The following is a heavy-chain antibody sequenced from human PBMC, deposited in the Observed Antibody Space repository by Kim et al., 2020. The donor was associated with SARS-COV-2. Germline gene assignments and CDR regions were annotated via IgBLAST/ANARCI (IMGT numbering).Heavy chain of an antibody. CDR1: GVSLSNIDYY. CDR3: ARDGLVRGVTGFDS. Sequence: SETLSLTCSVAGVSLSNIDYYWGWIRQSPGKGLEWIGNIYYTGTTYYNPTLQNRVTISRDMPNDQFSLKLTSVTAADTAVYYCARDGLVRGVTGFDSWGQGIRVSVSS. J-gene: IGHJ4*02. D-gene: IGHD3-10*01. V-gene: IGHV4-39*07. CDR2: IYYTGTT.